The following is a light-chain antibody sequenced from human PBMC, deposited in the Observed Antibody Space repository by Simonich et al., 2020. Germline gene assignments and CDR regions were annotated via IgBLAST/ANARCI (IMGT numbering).Light chain of an antibody. CDR3: QQYGSSPYT. J-gene: IGKJ2*01. V-gene: IGKV3D-20*01. CDR2: DAS. CDR1: QSVRSSY. Sequence: EIVLTQSPGTLSLSPGERATLSGWASQSVRSSYLAWYPHKPGLAPRLLIYDASSRTTGIPNRFSGSGSGTDFTLTISRLEPEDFAVYYCQQYGSSPYTFGQGTKLEIK.